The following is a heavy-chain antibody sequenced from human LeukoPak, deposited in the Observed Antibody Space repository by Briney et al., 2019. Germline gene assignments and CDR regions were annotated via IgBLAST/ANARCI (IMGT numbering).Heavy chain of an antibody. D-gene: IGHD2-15*01. J-gene: IGHJ4*02. CDR1: GFTFSSYA. V-gene: IGHV3-23*01. CDR2: ISGSGGST. CDR3: AKQPHWPVVAATLFDY. Sequence: GGSLRLSCAASGFTFSSYAMSGVRQAPGKALEWVSAISGSGGSTHYADSVKGRSTLSRDNSENTLYLQIHSLRAEDTAVYYFAKQPHWPVVAATLFDYGGQGTLVSVSS.